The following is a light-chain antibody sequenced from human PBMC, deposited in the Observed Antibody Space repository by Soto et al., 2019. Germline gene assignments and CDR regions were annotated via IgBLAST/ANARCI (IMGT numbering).Light chain of an antibody. CDR2: SAS. Sequence: EIVMTQSPATLSLSPGQRATLSCRASQSVSSKLAWYQQRPGQAPRLLIYSASTRATVIPARFSGSGSGTEFTLTISSLQSEDFAVYYCHQYNHWLTWTFGQGTKVEI. J-gene: IGKJ1*01. CDR1: QSVSSK. CDR3: HQYNHWLTWT. V-gene: IGKV3-15*01.